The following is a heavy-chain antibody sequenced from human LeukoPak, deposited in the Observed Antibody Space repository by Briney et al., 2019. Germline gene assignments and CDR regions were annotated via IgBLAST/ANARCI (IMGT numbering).Heavy chain of an antibody. D-gene: IGHD3-10*01. J-gene: IGHJ5*02. V-gene: IGHV4-34*01. Sequence: PSETLSLTCAVYGGSFSGYYWSWIRQPPGRGLEWIGEIHYSGSTNYNPSLKSRVTMSVDTSKNHFSLKLSSVTAADTAVYYCARLRYYGSGSYPMTGNWFDPWGQGTLVSVSS. CDR2: IHYSGST. CDR3: ARLRYYGSGSYPMTGNWFDP. CDR1: GGSFSGYY.